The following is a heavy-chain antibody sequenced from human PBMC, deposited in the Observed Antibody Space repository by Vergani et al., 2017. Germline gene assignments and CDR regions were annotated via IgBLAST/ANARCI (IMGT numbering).Heavy chain of an antibody. CDR3: AKNRVYYYDSSSSN. CDR1: GFTFSSYA. V-gene: IGHV3-23*01. CDR2: ISGSGGST. D-gene: IGHD3-22*01. Sequence: EVQLLESGGGLVQPGGSLRLSCAASGFTFSSYAMSWVRQAPGKGLEWVSAISGSGGSTYYADSVKGRFTISRDKSKNTLYLKMNSLRAEDTAVYYCAKNRVYYYDSSSSNWGQGTLVTVSS. J-gene: IGHJ4*02.